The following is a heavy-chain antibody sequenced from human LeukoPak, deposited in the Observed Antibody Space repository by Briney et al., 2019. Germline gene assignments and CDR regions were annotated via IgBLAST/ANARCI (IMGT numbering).Heavy chain of an antibody. CDR2: ISGSSSYI. J-gene: IGHJ4*02. CDR1: GFTFSHYS. CDR3: ARGQGWLVDY. D-gene: IGHD6-19*01. Sequence: GGSLRLSCVASGFTFSHYSMNWVRQAPGKGLEWVSSISGSSSYIYYADSVKGRFTISKDNAKNSLYLQTNSLRAEDTAVYYCARGQGWLVDYWGQGTLVTVSS. V-gene: IGHV3-21*01.